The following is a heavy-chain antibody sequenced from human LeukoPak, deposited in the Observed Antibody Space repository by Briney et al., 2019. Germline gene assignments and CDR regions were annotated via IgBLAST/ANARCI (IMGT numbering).Heavy chain of an antibody. CDR1: GFTFSSYW. V-gene: IGHV3-7*05. D-gene: IGHD4-11*01. CDR2: IKQDGSEK. J-gene: IGHJ4*02. Sequence: GGSLRLSCEASGFTFSSYWMSWVRQAPGKGLEWVANIKQDGSEKYYVDSVKGRFTISRDNAKNSLYLQMNSLRAEDTAVYYCARVPVSGPGARFDYWGQGTLVTVSS. CDR3: ARVPVSGPGARFDY.